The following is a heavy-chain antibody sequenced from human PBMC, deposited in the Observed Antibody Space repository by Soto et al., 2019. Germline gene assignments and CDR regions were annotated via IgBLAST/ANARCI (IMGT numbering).Heavy chain of an antibody. V-gene: IGHV3-15*07. D-gene: IGHD3-10*01. CDR2: IRSKADGGTT. Sequence: EVQLVESGGGLVKPGGSLRLSCAASGFSFNNAWMNWVRQAPGKGLEWVGRIRSKADGGTTDYAAPVKDRFTISRDDSKNTLHLQMNSLKTEDTAVYYCTREPAYMNYFEYWGQGTLVTVSS. J-gene: IGHJ4*02. CDR1: GFSFNNAW. CDR3: TREPAYMNYFEY.